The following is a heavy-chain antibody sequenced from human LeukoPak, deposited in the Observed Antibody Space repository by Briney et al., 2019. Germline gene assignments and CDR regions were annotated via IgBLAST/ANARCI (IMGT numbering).Heavy chain of an antibody. J-gene: IGHJ4*02. CDR2: VTGIADGT. Sequence: GGSLRLSCAASGFTFSGYAMSWVRQAPGKGLEWVSAVTGIADGTYYADSVEGRFTISRDNPKNTLYLQMNSLRAEDTAVYYCASYYYGSGTSLGYWGQGTLVTVSS. CDR3: ASYYYGSGTSLGY. V-gene: IGHV3-23*01. D-gene: IGHD3-10*01. CDR1: GFTFSGYA.